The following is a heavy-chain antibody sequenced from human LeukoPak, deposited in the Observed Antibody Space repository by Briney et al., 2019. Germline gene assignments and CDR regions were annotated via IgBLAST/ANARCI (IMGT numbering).Heavy chain of an antibody. J-gene: IGHJ6*03. D-gene: IGHD4-11*01. V-gene: IGHV3-20*04. CDR2: INWNGGST. Sequence: GGSLRLSCAASGFTFDDYGMSWVRQAPGKGLEWVSGINWNGGSTGYADSVKGRFTISRDNAKNSLYLQMNSLRAEDTALYYCARVYSNYVFSYYYYMDVWGKGITVTVSS. CDR3: ARVYSNYVFSYYYYMDV. CDR1: GFTFDDYG.